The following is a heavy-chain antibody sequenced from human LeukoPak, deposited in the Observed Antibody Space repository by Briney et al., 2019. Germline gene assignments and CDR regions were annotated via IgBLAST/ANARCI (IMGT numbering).Heavy chain of an antibody. CDR1: GFTFSSYA. D-gene: IGHD5-18*01. CDR3: ARSTRRDTEVALAEYFQH. V-gene: IGHV3-23*01. Sequence: GGSLRLSCAASGFTFSSYAMSWVRQAPGKGLEWVSAIKGRFTISRDNSKNTLSLQMNSLRAEDTAVYYCARSTRRDTEVALAEYFQHWGQGTLVTVSS. CDR2: I. J-gene: IGHJ1*01.